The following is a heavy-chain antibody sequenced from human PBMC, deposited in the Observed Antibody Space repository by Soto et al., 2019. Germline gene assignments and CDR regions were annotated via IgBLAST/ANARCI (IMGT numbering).Heavy chain of an antibody. J-gene: IGHJ6*02. D-gene: IGHD2-21*01. CDR3: AKVQSTMWSGYAVDV. Sequence: GGSLRLSCAASGFTFSDYYMSWIRQAPGKGLEWVSYISSSGSTIYYADSVKGRFTISRDNAKNSLYLQMNSLRAEDTAVYYCAKVQSTMWSGYAVDVWGQGTTVTVSS. V-gene: IGHV3-11*01. CDR2: ISSSGSTI. CDR1: GFTFSDYY.